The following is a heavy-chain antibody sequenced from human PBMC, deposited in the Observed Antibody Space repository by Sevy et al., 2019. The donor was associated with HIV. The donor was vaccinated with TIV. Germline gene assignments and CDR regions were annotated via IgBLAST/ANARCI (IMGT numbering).Heavy chain of an antibody. CDR3: ARDSDNYDILTGYFPFDY. D-gene: IGHD3-9*01. V-gene: IGHV1-46*01. J-gene: IGHJ4*02. CDR2: INPSGGST. CDR1: GYTFTSYY. Sequence: ASVKVSCKASGYTFTSYYMHWVRQAPGQGLEWMGIINPSGGSTNYAQKFQGRVTMTRDTSTSTVYMELSSLRSEDTAVYYCARDSDNYDILTGYFPFDYWGQGTLVTVSS.